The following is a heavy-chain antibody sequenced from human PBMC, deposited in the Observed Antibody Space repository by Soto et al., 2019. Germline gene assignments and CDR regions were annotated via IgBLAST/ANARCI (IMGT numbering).Heavy chain of an antibody. D-gene: IGHD5-18*01. CDR1: GGSISSGGYY. Sequence: QVQLQESGPGLVKPSQTLSLPCTVSGGSISSGGYYWRWIRQHPGKGLEWIGYIYYSGSTYYNPSLKSRVTILVDPSKNRCCLSLSAFTAADTAVYYDARARLYCHGFPESDYWGQGTLVTVSS. CDR3: ARARLYCHGFPESDY. J-gene: IGHJ4*02. CDR2: IYYSGST. V-gene: IGHV4-31*03.